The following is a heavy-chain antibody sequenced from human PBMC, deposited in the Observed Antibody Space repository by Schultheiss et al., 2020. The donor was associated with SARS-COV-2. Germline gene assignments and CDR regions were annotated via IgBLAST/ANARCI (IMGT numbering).Heavy chain of an antibody. J-gene: IGHJ5*02. CDR3: ARVGYYYDSSGAYNWFDP. CDR2: INPNSGGT. D-gene: IGHD3-22*01. CDR1: GYTFTGYY. Sequence: ASVKVSCKASGYTFTGYYMHWVRQAPGQGLEWMGWINPNSGGTNYAQKFQGWVTMTRDTSISTAYMELSRLRSDDTAVYYCARVGYYYDSSGAYNWFDPWGQGTLVTVSS. V-gene: IGHV1-2*04.